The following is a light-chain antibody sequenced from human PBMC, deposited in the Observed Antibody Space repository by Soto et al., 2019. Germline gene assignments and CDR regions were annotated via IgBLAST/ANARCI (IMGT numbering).Light chain of an antibody. J-gene: IGLJ1*01. CDR2: DGS. CDR1: SSDVGNYNF. V-gene: IGLV2-23*01. CDR3: CSYASTNTYV. Sequence: QTVVTQPASVSGSPGQSITISCTGTSSDVGNYNFVSWYQHHPGKAPNLLIYDGSQRPSGVSNRFSGSKSGDTASLTISGLQAEDEADYYCCSYASTNTYVFGTGTKLTVL.